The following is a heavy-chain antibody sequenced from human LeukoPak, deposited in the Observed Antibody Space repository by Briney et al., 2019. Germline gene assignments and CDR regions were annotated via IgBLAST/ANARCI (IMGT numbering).Heavy chain of an antibody. CDR1: GFTLSIYW. V-gene: IGHV3-74*01. D-gene: IGHD2-2*03. Sequence: GGSLRLSCAASGFTLSIYWMHWVRHAPGKGRVWVSRINSEGRSTIYADSVKGRFTIPRHHAKNTLYLAMQSLRAEDTAVYYCALDIVVVPAEYDWFDPSGQGTMVTVSS. CDR3: ALDIVVVPAEYDWFDP. CDR2: INSEGRST. J-gene: IGHJ5*02.